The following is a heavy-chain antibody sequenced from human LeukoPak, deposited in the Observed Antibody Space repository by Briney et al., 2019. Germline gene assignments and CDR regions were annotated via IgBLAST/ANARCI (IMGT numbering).Heavy chain of an antibody. V-gene: IGHV1-24*01. D-gene: IGHD1-26*01. CDR3: AREFENLGGSYYFDY. J-gene: IGHJ4*02. CDR1: GYTLTELS. Sequence: ASVKVSCKVSGYTLTELSMHWVRQAPGKGLEWMGGFDPEDGETIYARKFQGRVTMTTDTSTSTAYMELRSLRSEDTAVYYCAREFENLGGSYYFDYWGQGTLVTVSS. CDR2: FDPEDGET.